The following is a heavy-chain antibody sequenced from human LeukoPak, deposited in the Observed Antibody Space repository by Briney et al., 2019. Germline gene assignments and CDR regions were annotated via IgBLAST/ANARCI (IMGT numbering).Heavy chain of an antibody. CDR1: GGSISSYY. CDR3: ARTTAADQGFYYYYGMDV. V-gene: IGHV4-59*01. D-gene: IGHD6-13*01. Sequence: PSGTLSLTCTVSGGSISSYYWSWIRQPPGKGLEWIGYIYYSGSTNYNPSLKSRVTISVDTSKNQFSLKLSSVTAADTAVYYCARTTAADQGFYYYYGMDVWGKGPTVTVSS. CDR2: IYYSGST. J-gene: IGHJ6*04.